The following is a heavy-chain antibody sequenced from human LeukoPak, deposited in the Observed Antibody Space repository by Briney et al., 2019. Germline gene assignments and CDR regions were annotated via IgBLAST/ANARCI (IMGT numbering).Heavy chain of an antibody. CDR3: ARDPNGFLLDY. CDR2: IWYDGSNK. J-gene: IGHJ4*02. D-gene: IGHD2-8*01. V-gene: IGHV3-33*08. CDR1: GFIFSNYG. Sequence: GGSLRLSCAASGFIFSNYGMNWVRQAPGKGLEWVALIWYDGSNKYYTDSMKGRSTISRDNSKNTLYLQMNSLRAEDTAVYYCARDPNGFLLDYWGQGTLVTVSS.